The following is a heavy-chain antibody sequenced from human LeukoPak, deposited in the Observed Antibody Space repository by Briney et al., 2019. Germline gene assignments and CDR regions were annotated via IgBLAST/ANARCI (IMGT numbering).Heavy chain of an antibody. CDR2: IYYSGST. J-gene: IGHJ4*02. Sequence: SETLSLTCTVSGGSISSYYWSWIRQPPGKGLEWIGYIYYSGSTNYNPSLKSRVTISVDTSKNQFSLKLSSVTAADTAVYYCARGSSGWDYYFDYWGQGTLVTVSS. CDR1: GGSISSYY. CDR3: ARGSSGWDYYFDY. V-gene: IGHV4-59*08. D-gene: IGHD6-19*01.